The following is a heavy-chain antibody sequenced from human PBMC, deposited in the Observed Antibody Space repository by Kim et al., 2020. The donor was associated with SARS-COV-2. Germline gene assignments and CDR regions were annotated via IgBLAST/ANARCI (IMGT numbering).Heavy chain of an antibody. J-gene: IGHJ4*02. Sequence: YLYDADSVNDLFNITRDNAQNSLYLQMNSLRVEDTAVYYCARAPNVYFDYWGQGTLVTVSS. V-gene: IGHV3-21*01. CDR3: ARAPNVYFDY. CDR2: YL. D-gene: IGHD7-27*01.